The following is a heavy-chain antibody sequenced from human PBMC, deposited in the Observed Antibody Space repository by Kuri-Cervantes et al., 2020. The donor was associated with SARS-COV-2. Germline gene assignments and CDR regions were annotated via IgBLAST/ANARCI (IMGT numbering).Heavy chain of an antibody. CDR2: ISSSSSYI. CDR3: ARDPKGIAAPRWNWFDP. Sequence: GESLKISCAASGFTFSSYSMNWVRQAPGKGLEWVSSISSSSSYIYYADSVKGRFTISRDNAKNSLYLQMNSLRAEDTAVYYCARDPKGIAAPRWNWFDPWGQGTLVTVSS. V-gene: IGHV3-21*01. D-gene: IGHD6-13*01. CDR1: GFTFSSYS. J-gene: IGHJ5*02.